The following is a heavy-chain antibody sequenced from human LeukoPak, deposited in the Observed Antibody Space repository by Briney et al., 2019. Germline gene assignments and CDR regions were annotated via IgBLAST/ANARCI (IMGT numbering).Heavy chain of an antibody. CDR2: IYYSGST. V-gene: IGHV4-59*01. J-gene: IGHJ4*02. CDR1: GGSINSYY. CDR3: ARERRGPTYFDY. Sequence: SETLSLTCSVSGGSINSYYWSWIRQPPGKGLEWIGYIYYSGSTNYNPSLKSRVTISVDTSKNQFSLRLSSVTAADTAVYYCARERRGPTYFDYWGQGTLVTVSS. D-gene: IGHD3-10*01.